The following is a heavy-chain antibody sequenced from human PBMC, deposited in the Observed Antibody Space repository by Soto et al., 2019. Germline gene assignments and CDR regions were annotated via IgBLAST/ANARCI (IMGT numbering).Heavy chain of an antibody. D-gene: IGHD3-3*02. CDR1: GFIFSSYA. CDR2: ISFDEATK. Sequence: QIELVESGGTVVQPGRSLRLSCVASGFIFSSYAFHWVRQAPGKGLELVALISFDEATKYYADAVKGRFVISRDNAKNTLYLRMDSLRDADTAVYFCVRDTTNIFTVYSLPEVQPFDHWCRGTLVTVSS. V-gene: IGHV3-30*09. J-gene: IGHJ4*02. CDR3: VRDTTNIFTVYSLPEVQPFDH.